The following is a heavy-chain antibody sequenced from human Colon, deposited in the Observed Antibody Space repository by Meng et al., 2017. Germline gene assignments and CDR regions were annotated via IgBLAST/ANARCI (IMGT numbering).Heavy chain of an antibody. Sequence: QVPPEESGPTLVTPAHTLTLACVFCGSSLSASGVCVGWLRQTPGKGLEWLAVIYCDDDNRYSPSLKNRPTIIKDTPRTQVVLTMTDMDTVDTGTYYCAHPGGDCGTTSCLDYWGQGTLVTVSS. J-gene: IGHJ4*02. CDR2: IYCDDDN. CDR3: AHPGGDCGTTSCLDY. V-gene: IGHV2-5*02. D-gene: IGHD2-2*01. CDR1: GSSLSASGVC.